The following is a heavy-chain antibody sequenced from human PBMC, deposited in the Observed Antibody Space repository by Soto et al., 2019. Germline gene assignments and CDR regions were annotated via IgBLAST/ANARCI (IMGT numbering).Heavy chain of an antibody. J-gene: IGHJ4*02. CDR2: IKSKTDGGTT. CDR3: TTASGWSSVNFDY. V-gene: IGHV3-15*01. CDR1: GFTFSNAW. D-gene: IGHD6-19*01. Sequence: EVQLVESGGGLVKPGGSLRLSCAASGFTFSNAWMSWVRQAPGKGLEWVGRIKSKTDGGTTDYAAPVKGRFTISRDDSKNTLHLQMNSLKTEDTAVYYCTTASGWSSVNFDYWGQGTLVTVSS.